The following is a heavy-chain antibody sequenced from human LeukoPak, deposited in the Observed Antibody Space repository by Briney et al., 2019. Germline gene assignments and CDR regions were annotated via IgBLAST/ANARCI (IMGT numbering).Heavy chain of an antibody. D-gene: IGHD5-24*01. J-gene: IGHJ4*02. CDR3: TSADGYKIDY. CDR2: IYYGGST. V-gene: IGHV4-39*01. Sequence: SETLSLTCTVSGDSISGSSYYWGWIRQPPGKGLEWIGNIYYGGSTYYNPSLKSRVSISVDTSNNQFSLKVSSVTAADTAVYYCTSADGYKIDYWGQGTLVTVSS. CDR1: GDSISGSSYY.